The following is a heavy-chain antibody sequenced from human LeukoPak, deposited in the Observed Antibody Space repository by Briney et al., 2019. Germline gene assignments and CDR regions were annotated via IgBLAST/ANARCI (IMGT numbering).Heavy chain of an antibody. J-gene: IGHJ4*02. CDR2: IWYRGSIE. Sequence: GGSLRLSCAASGFTLSTYAMHWIRQAPGKGLEWVAVIWYRGSIEYYAVSVKGRFTVSRDNSKNTLYLQMNSLRVDDTAVYYCASLGYCSGSTCLDHWGQGTLVTVSS. V-gene: IGHV3-33*01. CDR1: GFTLSTYA. D-gene: IGHD2-2*01. CDR3: ASLGYCSGSTCLDH.